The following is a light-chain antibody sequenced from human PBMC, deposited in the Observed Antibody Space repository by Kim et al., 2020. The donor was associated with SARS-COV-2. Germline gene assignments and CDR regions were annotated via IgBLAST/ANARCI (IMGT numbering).Light chain of an antibody. CDR2: AAS. Sequence: DIQMTQSPSSLSASVGDRVTITCRASQGISSYLAWYQQKPGKVPKLLIYAASTLQSGVPSRFSGSGSGTDFTLTISSLQPEDVATYYCQKYNSAPTFGQGTRLEIK. J-gene: IGKJ5*01. V-gene: IGKV1-27*01. CDR3: QKYNSAPT. CDR1: QGISSY.